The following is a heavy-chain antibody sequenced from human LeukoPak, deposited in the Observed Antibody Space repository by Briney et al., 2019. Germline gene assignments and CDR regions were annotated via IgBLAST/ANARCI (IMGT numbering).Heavy chain of an antibody. V-gene: IGHV4-59*08. CDR1: GGSISSYY. D-gene: IGHD5-18*01. CDR3: ARRDTVGMDV. Sequence: NSSETLSLTCTVSGGSISSYYWSWLRQPPGKGLEWIGYIYYSGSTNYNPSLKSRVTISVDTSKNQFSLKLSSVTAADTAVYYCARRDTVGMDVWGQGTTVTVSS. CDR2: IYYSGST. J-gene: IGHJ6*02.